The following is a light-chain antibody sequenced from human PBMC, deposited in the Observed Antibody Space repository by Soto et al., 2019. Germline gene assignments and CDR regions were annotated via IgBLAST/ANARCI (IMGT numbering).Light chain of an antibody. V-gene: IGKV3-20*01. CDR2: GVS. CDR3: QQYGSSRT. Sequence: EIVLTQSPGTLSLSPGERATLSCRASQSVSSSYLAWYQQKPGQAPRLLIYGVSSRATGIPDRFSGSGSVTDFTLTITRLEPEDVAVYYCQQYGSSRTFGQGTKVEIK. J-gene: IGKJ1*01. CDR1: QSVSSSY.